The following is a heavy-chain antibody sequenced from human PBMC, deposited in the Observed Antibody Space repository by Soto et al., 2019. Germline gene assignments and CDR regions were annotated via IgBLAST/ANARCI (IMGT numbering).Heavy chain of an antibody. CDR1: GYTFTSYY. CDR3: ARVGTYGDYDF. D-gene: IGHD4-17*01. CDR2: INPSDGST. V-gene: IGHV1-46*01. Sequence: QVQLVQSGAEVKKPGASVKVSCKASGYTFTSYYMHWVRQAPGHGLEWMGLINPSDGSTDYAQKVQGRVIMTRDTSPSTVYMELSSLRSEDTAVYSCARVGTYGDYDFWGQGTLVTVSS. J-gene: IGHJ4*02.